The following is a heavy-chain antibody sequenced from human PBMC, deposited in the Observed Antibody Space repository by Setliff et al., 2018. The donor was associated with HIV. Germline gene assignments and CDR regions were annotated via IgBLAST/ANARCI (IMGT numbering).Heavy chain of an antibody. CDR3: ARHRYSSGINWFDP. CDR1: GGSISNSRYY. CDR2: IYYSGST. V-gene: IGHV4-39*01. Sequence: PSETLSLTCTVSGGSISNSRYYWSWIRQPPGKGLEWIGSIYYSGSTYYNPSLKSRVTISVDTSKNQFSLKLSSVTAADAAVYYCARHRYSSGINWFDPWGQGSLVTVSS. J-gene: IGHJ5*02. D-gene: IGHD6-25*01.